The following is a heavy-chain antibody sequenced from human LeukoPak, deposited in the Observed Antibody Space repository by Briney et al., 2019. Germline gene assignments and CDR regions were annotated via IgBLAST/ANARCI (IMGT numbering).Heavy chain of an antibody. CDR3: ARVDSSGYYLPLDY. D-gene: IGHD3-22*01. CDR1: GFTFSSYS. J-gene: IGHJ4*02. CDR2: ISSSGSTI. V-gene: IGHV3-48*01. Sequence: QTGRSLRLSCAASGFTFSSYSMNWVRQAPGKGLEWVSYISSSGSTIYYADSVKGRFTISRDNSKNTLYLQMNSLRAEDTAVYYCARVDSSGYYLPLDYWGQGTLVTVSS.